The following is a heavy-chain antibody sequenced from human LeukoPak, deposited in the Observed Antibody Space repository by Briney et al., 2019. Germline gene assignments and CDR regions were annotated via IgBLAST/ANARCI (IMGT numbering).Heavy chain of an antibody. CDR1: GFTFSSYS. Sequence: PGGSLSLSCAASGFTFSSYSMNWVRQAPGKGLEWVSSISSSSSYIYYADSVKGRFTISRDNAKNSLYLQMNSLRAEDTAVYYCARGGRSSSSWYGYWGQGTLVTVSS. V-gene: IGHV3-21*01. J-gene: IGHJ4*02. CDR3: ARGGRSSSSWYGY. D-gene: IGHD6-13*01. CDR2: ISSSSSYI.